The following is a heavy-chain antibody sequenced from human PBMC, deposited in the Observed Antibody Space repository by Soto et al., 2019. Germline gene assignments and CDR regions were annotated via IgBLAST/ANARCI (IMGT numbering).Heavy chain of an antibody. J-gene: IGHJ2*01. CDR2: IYSGGST. D-gene: IGHD4-17*01. CDR1: GFTVSSNY. V-gene: IGHV3-66*01. CDR3: ARAAMTTTISSYWYFDL. Sequence: GGSLRLSCAASGFTVSSNYMSWVRQAPGKGLEWVSVIYSGGSTYYADSAKGRFTISRDNSKNTLYLQMNSLRAEDTAVYYCARAAMTTTISSYWYFDLWGRGTLVTVSS.